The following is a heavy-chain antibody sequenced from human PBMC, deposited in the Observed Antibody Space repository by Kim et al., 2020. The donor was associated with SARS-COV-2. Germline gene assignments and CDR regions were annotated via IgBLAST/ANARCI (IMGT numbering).Heavy chain of an antibody. J-gene: IGHJ5*02. CDR3: ARSSPGHTYIVVVLAEILLDP. CDR2: ISTYNGNT. Sequence: ASVKVSCKASGYTFTSYGISWVRQAPGQGLEWMGWISTYNGNTNYAQKLQGRVTMTTDTSTSTAYMELRSLRSDDTAVYYCARSSPGHTYIVVVLAEILLDPWGQGTLVTVSS. D-gene: IGHD2-2*01. V-gene: IGHV1-18*01. CDR1: GYTFTSYG.